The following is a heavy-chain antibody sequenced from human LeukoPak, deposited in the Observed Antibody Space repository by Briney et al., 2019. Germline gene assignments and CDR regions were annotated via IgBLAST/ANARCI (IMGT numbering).Heavy chain of an antibody. Sequence: ASVKVSCKASGYTFTGYYMHWVRQAPGQGLEWMGWINPNSGGTNYAQKFQGRVTMTRDTSISTAYMELSRLRPDDTAVYYCARGPVVVAATPGSTYFDYWGQGTLVTVSS. CDR1: GYTFTGYY. J-gene: IGHJ4*02. CDR2: INPNSGGT. CDR3: ARGPVVVAATPGSTYFDY. D-gene: IGHD2-15*01. V-gene: IGHV1-2*02.